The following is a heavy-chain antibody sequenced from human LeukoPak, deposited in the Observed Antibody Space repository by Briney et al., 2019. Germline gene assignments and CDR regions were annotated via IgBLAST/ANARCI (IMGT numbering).Heavy chain of an antibody. J-gene: IGHJ5*02. CDR1: GGSVNSGNYY. CDR3: ARGETDNWFDP. CDR2: IYYSGST. D-gene: IGHD1-26*01. V-gene: IGHV4-61*01. Sequence: SETLSLTCTVSGGSVNSGNYYWSWIRQPPGKGLEWIGYIYYSGSTNYNPSLKSRVTISVDTSKNQFSLKLSSVTAADTAVYYCARGETDNWFDPWGQGTLVTVSS.